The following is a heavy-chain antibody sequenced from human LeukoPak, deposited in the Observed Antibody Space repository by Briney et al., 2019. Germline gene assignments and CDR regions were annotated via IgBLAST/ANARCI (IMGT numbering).Heavy chain of an antibody. Sequence: GGSLRLSCAASGFTFSSYAMSWVRQAPGKGLEWVSAISSGGGRTYYADSVKGRLTISRDNSKNTLYLQMNSLRAEDTAVYYCAKDSSSSNYYYGLDVWGQGTTVTVSS. V-gene: IGHV3-23*01. D-gene: IGHD6-6*01. CDR3: AKDSSSSNYYYGLDV. CDR1: GFTFSSYA. J-gene: IGHJ6*02. CDR2: ISSGGGRT.